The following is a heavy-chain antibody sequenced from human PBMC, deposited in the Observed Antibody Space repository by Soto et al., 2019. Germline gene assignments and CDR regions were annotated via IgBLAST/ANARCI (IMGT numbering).Heavy chain of an antibody. CDR3: ARGGYCTSSSCYEDYYHGMDV. D-gene: IGHD2-2*01. V-gene: IGHV1-18*01. CDR2: ISAYNGNT. J-gene: IGHJ6*02. CDR1: GYTFTSYG. Sequence: ASVKVSCKASGYTFTSYGISWVRQAPGQGLEWMGWISAYNGNTNYAQKLHGRVTMTTDTSTSTAYMELRSLRSDDTAVYYCARGGYCTSSSCYEDYYHGMDVWGQGTTVTVSS.